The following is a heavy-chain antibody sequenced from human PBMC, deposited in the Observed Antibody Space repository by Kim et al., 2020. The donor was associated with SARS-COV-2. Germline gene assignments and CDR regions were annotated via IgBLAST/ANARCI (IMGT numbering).Heavy chain of an antibody. CDR1: GYIFTSYG. V-gene: IGHV1-3*01. CDR3: ARDVSSSWSGVDY. Sequence: ASVKVSCKASGYIFTSYGMHWVRQAPGQRLEWMGWINAANGDTKDSQKFQGRVTITRDTSAGTAYMELSSLRSEDTAVYYCARDVSSSWSGVDYWGQGTLVTASP. D-gene: IGHD6-13*01. J-gene: IGHJ4*02. CDR2: INAANGDT.